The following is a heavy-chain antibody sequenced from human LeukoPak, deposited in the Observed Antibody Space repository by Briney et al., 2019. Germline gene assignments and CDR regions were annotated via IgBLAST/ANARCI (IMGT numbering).Heavy chain of an antibody. Sequence: SVKVSCKASGGTFSNYAVSWVRQAPGQGLEWMGGFIPVFGPANYAQKFQGRVTITADESTSTAYMELSSLRSEDTAVYYCARAGEVYNSGSYLEYWGQGTLVTVSS. D-gene: IGHD6-19*01. CDR1: GGTFSNYA. CDR2: FIPVFGPA. J-gene: IGHJ4*02. CDR3: ARAGEVYNSGSYLEY. V-gene: IGHV1-69*01.